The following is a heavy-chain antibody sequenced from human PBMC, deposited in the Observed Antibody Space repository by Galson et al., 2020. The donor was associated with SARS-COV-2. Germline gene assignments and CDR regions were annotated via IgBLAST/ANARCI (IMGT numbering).Heavy chain of an antibody. CDR2: IKNRGDTI. V-gene: IGHV3-11*01. Sequence: GESLKISCAASGFIFSDDHMTWIRQAPGKGLERISYIKNRGDTIYYADSVKGRFTISRDNANNLLYLQMNSLRVEDTAMYYCARDSWGSLDPWGQGTLVTVST. J-gene: IGHJ5*02. D-gene: IGHD3-16*01. CDR3: ARDSWGSLDP. CDR1: GFIFSDDH.